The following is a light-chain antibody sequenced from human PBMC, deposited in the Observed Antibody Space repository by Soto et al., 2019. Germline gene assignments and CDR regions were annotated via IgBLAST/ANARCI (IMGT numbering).Light chain of an antibody. CDR1: QGIRDD. Sequence: DIQMTQSPSSLSASVGDRVTITCRASQGIRDDLGWYQQKPGKAPKHLMYAASSLQSGVPSRFSGSGSGTDFTPTISSLQTQDSATYSCLQHHSYPLTFGPGTKVEIK. J-gene: IGKJ3*01. CDR2: AAS. CDR3: LQHHSYPLT. V-gene: IGKV1-17*01.